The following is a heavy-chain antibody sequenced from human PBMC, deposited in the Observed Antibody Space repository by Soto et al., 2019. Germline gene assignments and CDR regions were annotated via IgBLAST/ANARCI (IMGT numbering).Heavy chain of an antibody. D-gene: IGHD6-19*01. J-gene: IGHJ4*02. Sequence: EVQLAESGGGLVQAGGSLRLSCAASGFSFSTYWMSWVRQAPGKGLEWVANIKQDGSDKYYVDSVKGRFTISRDNSKSSLYLQMNILRAEDTSVYYCAIAGDIGVAAWHFDHWGQGILVTVSS. CDR3: AIAGDIGVAAWHFDH. V-gene: IGHV3-7*05. CDR2: IKQDGSDK. CDR1: GFSFSTYW.